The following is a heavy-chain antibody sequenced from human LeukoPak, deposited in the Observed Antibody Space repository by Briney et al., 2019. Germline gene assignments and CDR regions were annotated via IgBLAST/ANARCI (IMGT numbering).Heavy chain of an antibody. J-gene: IGHJ6*02. Sequence: GGSLRLSCAASGFTLSTTWVHWVRQAPGQGLVWVSRIDGDARTIDYADSVKGRFIISRDNAKNTLYLQMNSLRAEDTAVYYCARDGISYGMDVWGQGTTVTVSS. CDR3: ARDGISYGMDV. CDR2: IDGDARTI. V-gene: IGHV3-74*01. CDR1: GFTLSTTW.